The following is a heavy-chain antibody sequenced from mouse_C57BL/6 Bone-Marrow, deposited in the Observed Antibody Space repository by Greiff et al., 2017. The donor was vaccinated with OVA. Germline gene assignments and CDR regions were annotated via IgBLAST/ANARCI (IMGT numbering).Heavy chain of an antibody. V-gene: IGHV5-4*01. CDR1: GFTFSSYA. CDR3: ARDRWLKVLFAY. J-gene: IGHJ3*01. CDR2: ISDGGSYT. Sequence: EVQLVESGGGLVKPGGSLKLSCAASGFTFSSYAMSWVRQTPEKRLEWVATISDGGSYTYYPDNVKGRFTISRDNAKNNLYLQMSHLKSEDTAMYYCARDRWLKVLFAYWGQGTLFTVSA. D-gene: IGHD1-1*02.